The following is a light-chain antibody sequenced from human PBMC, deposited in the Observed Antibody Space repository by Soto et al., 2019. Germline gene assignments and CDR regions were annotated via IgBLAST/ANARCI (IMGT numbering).Light chain of an antibody. J-gene: IGKJ5*01. CDR3: XNYNXXPFT. CDR1: QGIGNY. V-gene: IGKV1-27*01. Sequence: DIQMTQSXXSLSASVGDRVTITCRASQGIGNYLAWYQQGPGKPPKLLIYRTSTLQTGVPSRXXXXXXXXXXXXXXXXXQPEDFAXXYCXNYNXXPFTFGQGTRL. CDR2: RTS.